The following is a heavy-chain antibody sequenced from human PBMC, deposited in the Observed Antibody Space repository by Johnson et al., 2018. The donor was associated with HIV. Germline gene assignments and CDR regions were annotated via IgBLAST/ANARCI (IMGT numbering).Heavy chain of an antibody. J-gene: IGHJ3*02. V-gene: IGHV3-66*01. Sequence: EVQLVESGGGLVQPGGSLRLSCAASGFTVSSNYMSWVRQAPGKGLEWVSGINWNGGSTYYANSVKGRFTISRDNSKNTLYLQMGSLRAEDMAVYYCARGALSPAAPDAFDIWGQGTMVTVSS. CDR1: GFTVSSNY. CDR3: ARGALSPAAPDAFDI. CDR2: INWNGGST. D-gene: IGHD6-13*01.